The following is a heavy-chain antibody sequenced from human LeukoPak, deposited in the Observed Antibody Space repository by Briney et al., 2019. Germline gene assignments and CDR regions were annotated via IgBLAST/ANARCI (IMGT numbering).Heavy chain of an antibody. J-gene: IGHJ4*02. D-gene: IGHD6-13*01. CDR2: IYYSGST. CDR3: ARRTAAATWAFDY. Sequence: SETLSLTCTVSGGSISSYYWSWIRQPPGKGLGGIGYIYYSGSTNYNPSLKSRVTISVDTSKNQFSLKLSSVTAADTAVYYCARRTAAATWAFDYWGQGTLVTVSS. CDR1: GGSISSYY. V-gene: IGHV4-59*08.